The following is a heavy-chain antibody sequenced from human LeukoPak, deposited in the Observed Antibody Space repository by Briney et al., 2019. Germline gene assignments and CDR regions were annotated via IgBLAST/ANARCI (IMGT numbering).Heavy chain of an antibody. Sequence: GGSLRLSCAASGFTFSSYAMSWVRQAPGKGLEWVGRINSKIDGGTAHYAAPVKGRFTISRDDSKNTVHLQMNSLKTEDSALYYCTTDIVGTIIVGIDYWGQGTLVTVSS. CDR1: GFTFSSYA. CDR3: TTDIVGTIIVGIDY. CDR2: INSKIDGGTA. V-gene: IGHV3-15*01. D-gene: IGHD1-26*01. J-gene: IGHJ4*02.